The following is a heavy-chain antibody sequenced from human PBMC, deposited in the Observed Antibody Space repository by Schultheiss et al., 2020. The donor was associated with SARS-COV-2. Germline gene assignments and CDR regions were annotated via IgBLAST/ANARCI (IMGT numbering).Heavy chain of an antibody. D-gene: IGHD2-8*01. CDR1: GFTFSSYS. CDR2: IRYDGSNK. V-gene: IGHV3-30*02. CDR3: ARDEGLMVYASSYYYGMDV. Sequence: GGSLRLSCAASGFTFSSYSMNWVRQAPGKGLEWVAFIRYDGSNKYYADSVKGRFTISRDNSKNTLYLQMGSLRAEDMAVYYCARDEGLMVYASSYYYGMDVWGQGTTVTVSS. J-gene: IGHJ6*02.